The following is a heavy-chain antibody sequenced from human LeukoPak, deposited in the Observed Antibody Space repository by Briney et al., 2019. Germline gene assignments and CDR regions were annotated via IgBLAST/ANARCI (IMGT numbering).Heavy chain of an antibody. J-gene: IGHJ4*02. CDR2: INPSGGST. CDR1: GYTFTSYY. Sequence: GASVKVSCKASGYTFTSYYMHWVRQAPGQGLGWMGIINPSGGSTSYAQNSQGRVTMTRDTSTSTVYMELSSLRSEDTAVYYCARDLCSGGSCYSVGIDYWGQGTLVTVSS. D-gene: IGHD2-15*01. V-gene: IGHV1-46*01. CDR3: ARDLCSGGSCYSVGIDY.